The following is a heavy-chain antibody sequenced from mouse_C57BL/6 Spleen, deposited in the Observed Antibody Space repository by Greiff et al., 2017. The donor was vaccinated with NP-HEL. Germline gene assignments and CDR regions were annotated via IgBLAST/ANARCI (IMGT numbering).Heavy chain of an antibody. CDR3: ASVYYGNYDAY. J-gene: IGHJ3*01. CDR2: INPSTGGT. D-gene: IGHD2-1*01. CDR1: GYSFTGYY. V-gene: IGHV1-42*01. Sequence: VQLKESGPELVKPGASVKISCKASGYSFTGYYMNWVKQSPEKSLEWIGEINPSTGGTTYNQKFKAKATLTVDKSSSTAYMQLKSLTSEDSAVYYCASVYYGNYDAYWGQGTLVTVSA.